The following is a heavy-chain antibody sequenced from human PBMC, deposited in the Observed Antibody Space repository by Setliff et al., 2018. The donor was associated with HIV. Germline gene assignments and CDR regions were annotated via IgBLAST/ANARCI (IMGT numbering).Heavy chain of an antibody. D-gene: IGHD5-12*01. V-gene: IGHV3-30*18. CDR3: AKDPRAAVATICDY. CDR1: GFTFDNVD. CDR2: ISYDGSNK. J-gene: IGHJ4*02. Sequence: GGSLRLSCAASGFTFDNVDMHWVRQAPGKGLEWVAVISYDGSNKYYADSVKGRFTISRDNSKNTLYLQMNSLRAEDTAVYYCAKDPRAAVATICDYWGQGTLVTVSS.